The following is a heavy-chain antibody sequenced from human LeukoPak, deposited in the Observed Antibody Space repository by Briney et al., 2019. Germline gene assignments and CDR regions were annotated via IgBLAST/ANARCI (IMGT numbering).Heavy chain of an antibody. CDR2: ISSSGSTI. J-gene: IGHJ6*02. Sequence: GGSLRLSCAASGFTFSSYEMNWVRQAPGKGLEWVSYISSSGSTIYYADSVKGRFTISRDNAKNSLYLQMNSLRAEDTAVYYCARRGYCSGGSCSVGYYYGMDVWGQGTTVTVSS. D-gene: IGHD2-15*01. V-gene: IGHV3-48*03. CDR3: ARRGYCSGGSCSVGYYYGMDV. CDR1: GFTFSSYE.